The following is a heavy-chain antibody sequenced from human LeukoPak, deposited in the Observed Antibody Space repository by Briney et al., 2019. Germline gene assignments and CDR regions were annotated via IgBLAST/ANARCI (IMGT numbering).Heavy chain of an antibody. CDR1: GASIDKNH. Sequence: SETLSLTCTVSGASIDKNHWSWIRQPPGKGLEWIGYIYHSGSTYYNPSLKSRVTISVDRSKNQFSLKLSSVTAADTAVYYCARDTTDNWFDPWGQGTLVTVSS. J-gene: IGHJ5*02. CDR2: IYHSGST. V-gene: IGHV4-30-2*01. D-gene: IGHD1-1*01. CDR3: ARDTTDNWFDP.